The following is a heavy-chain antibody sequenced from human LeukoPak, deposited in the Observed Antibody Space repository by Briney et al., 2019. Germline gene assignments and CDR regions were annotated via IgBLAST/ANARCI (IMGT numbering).Heavy chain of an antibody. V-gene: IGHV4-59*01. Sequence: SETLSLTCTVSGGSITTYYGIWIRQSPGKGLEWIGYIYYSGSTTYNPSLKSRVTISVDTSKSQFSLRLNSVTAADTAIYYCARQTGSGLFTLPGGQGTLVTVSS. J-gene: IGHJ4*02. CDR3: ARQTGSGLFTLP. CDR2: IYYSGST. D-gene: IGHD3/OR15-3a*01. CDR1: GGSITTYY.